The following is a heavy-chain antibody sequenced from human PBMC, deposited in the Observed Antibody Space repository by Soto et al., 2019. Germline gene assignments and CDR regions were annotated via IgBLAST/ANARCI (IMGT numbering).Heavy chain of an antibody. J-gene: IGHJ4*02. CDR3: AKSVWYYSESSDYYYFDL. CDR2: LSGGGGST. D-gene: IGHD3-22*01. CDR1: GFIFGSYA. V-gene: IGHV3-23*01. Sequence: GGSLRLSCVASGFIFGSYAISWVRQAPGKGLEWVSALSGGGGSTFYADSVKGRFTISRDNSKNTLYLQMSSLRAEDTAVYYCAKSVWYYSESSDYYYFDLWGQGTLVTVSS.